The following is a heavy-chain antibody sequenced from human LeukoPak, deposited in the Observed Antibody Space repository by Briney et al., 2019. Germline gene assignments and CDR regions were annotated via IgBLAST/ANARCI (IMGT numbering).Heavy chain of an antibody. CDR1: SGSISSYY. J-gene: IGHJ4*02. CDR2: IYYSGST. Sequence: SETLSLTCTVSSGSISSYYWSWIRQPPGKGLEWIGYIYYSGSTNYNPSLKSRVTIPVDTSKNQFSLKLSSVTAADTAVYYCARGFGNYYDSSGHDYWGQGTLVTVSS. V-gene: IGHV4-59*01. D-gene: IGHD3-22*01. CDR3: ARGFGNYYDSSGHDY.